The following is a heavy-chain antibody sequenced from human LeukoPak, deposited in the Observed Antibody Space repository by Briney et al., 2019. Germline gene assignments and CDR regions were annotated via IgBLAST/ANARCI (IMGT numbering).Heavy chain of an antibody. CDR3: ARTSSGSSFDY. J-gene: IGHJ4*02. Sequence: ASVKVSCTASGYTFTGYYMHWVRQAPGQGLEWMGWINPNSGGTNYAQKFQGWVTMTRDTSISTAYMELSRLRSDDTAVYYCARTSSGSSFDYWGQGTLVTVSS. D-gene: IGHD6-19*01. CDR2: INPNSGGT. V-gene: IGHV1-2*04. CDR1: GYTFTGYY.